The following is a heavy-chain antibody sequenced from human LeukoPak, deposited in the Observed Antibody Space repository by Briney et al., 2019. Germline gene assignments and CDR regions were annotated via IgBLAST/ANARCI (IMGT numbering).Heavy chain of an antibody. Sequence: GGSLRLSCAASGFTFSNAWMSWVRQAPGKGLEWVGRIKSKTDGGTTDYAAPVKGRFTISRDNAKNSLYLQMNSLRAEDTAVYYCASIVVVPAAMGVDYWGQGTLVTASS. CDR3: ASIVVVPAAMGVDY. J-gene: IGHJ4*02. CDR1: GFTFSNAW. V-gene: IGHV3-15*01. CDR2: IKSKTDGGTT. D-gene: IGHD2-2*01.